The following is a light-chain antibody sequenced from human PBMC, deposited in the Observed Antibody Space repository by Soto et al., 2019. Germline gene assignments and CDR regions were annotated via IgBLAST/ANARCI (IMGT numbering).Light chain of an antibody. Sequence: SALTQPSSVSGSPGQSITISCTGNSSDVGGYNYVSWYQQHPGKAPKLMIYDVSNRPSGVSNRFSGSKSGNTASLTISGLQAEDEADYYCSSYTSSSTLCVFGTGTKVTVL. V-gene: IGLV2-14*01. CDR2: DVS. CDR1: SSDVGGYNY. J-gene: IGLJ1*01. CDR3: SSYTSSSTLCV.